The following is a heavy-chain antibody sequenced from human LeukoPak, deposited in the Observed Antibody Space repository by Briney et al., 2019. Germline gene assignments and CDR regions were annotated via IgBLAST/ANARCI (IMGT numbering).Heavy chain of an antibody. D-gene: IGHD5-24*01. V-gene: IGHV1-69*05. Sequence: ASVKVSCKASGGTFNSDAISCVRQAPGQGLEWMGGIMPLFGTANYAQEFQGRVTFTTDESASTAYMEVSSLRSEDTAVYYCASGSLGDGYGVGDYYQYMDVWGKGTTVTVSS. CDR1: GGTFNSDA. CDR3: ASGSLGDGYGVGDYYQYMDV. J-gene: IGHJ6*03. CDR2: IMPLFGTA.